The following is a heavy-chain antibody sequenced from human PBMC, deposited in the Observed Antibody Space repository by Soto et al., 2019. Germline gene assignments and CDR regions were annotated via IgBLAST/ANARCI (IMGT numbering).Heavy chain of an antibody. Sequence: GGSLRLSCAASGFTFSSYGMHWVRQAPGKGLEWVAVIWYDGSNKYYADSVKGRFTISRDNSKNTLYLQMNSLRAEDTAVYYCARDADLLWFGEFRTHYYYYGMDVWGQGTTVTVSS. D-gene: IGHD3-10*01. CDR1: GFTFSSYG. V-gene: IGHV3-33*01. J-gene: IGHJ6*02. CDR2: IWYDGSNK. CDR3: ARDADLLWFGEFRTHYYYYGMDV.